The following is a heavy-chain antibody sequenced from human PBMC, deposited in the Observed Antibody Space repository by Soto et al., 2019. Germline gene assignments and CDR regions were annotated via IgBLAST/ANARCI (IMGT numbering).Heavy chain of an antibody. CDR2: ISYDGSNK. CDR1: RFTFSSYG. V-gene: IGHV3-30*18. CDR3: AKDVSCSGCSCYSREEEGV. D-gene: IGHD2-15*01. Sequence: QVQLVESGGGVVQPGRSLRLSCAASRFTFSSYGMHWVRQAPGKGLEWVAVISYDGSNKYYADSVKGRFTISRDNSKNSRYLQMNCLRAEDTAVYYCAKDVSCSGCSCYSREEEGVWCQGTLVTVSS. J-gene: IGHJ4*02.